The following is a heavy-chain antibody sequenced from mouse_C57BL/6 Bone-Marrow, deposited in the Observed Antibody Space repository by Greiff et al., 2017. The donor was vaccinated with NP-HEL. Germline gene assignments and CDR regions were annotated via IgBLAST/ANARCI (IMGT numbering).Heavy chain of an antibody. Sequence: EVQLVESGGGLVQPKGSLKLSCAASGFSFNTYAMNWVRQAPGKGLEWVARIRSKSNNYATYYADSVKDRFTISRDDSESMLYLQMNNLKTEDTAMYYCVRQLRLLYFDYWGQGTTLTVSS. J-gene: IGHJ2*01. D-gene: IGHD3-2*02. CDR3: VRQLRLLYFDY. V-gene: IGHV10-1*01. CDR2: IRSKSNNYAT. CDR1: GFSFNTYA.